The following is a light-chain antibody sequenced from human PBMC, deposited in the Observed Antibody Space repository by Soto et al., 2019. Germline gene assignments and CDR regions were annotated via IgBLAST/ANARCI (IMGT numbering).Light chain of an antibody. V-gene: IGKV3-11*01. Sequence: EIVLTQSPATLSLSPGERATLSCRASQSVNNYLAWYQQKPGQAPRLLIYDASNRATGIPARFSGSGSGADFTLTISSLEPEDFAVYYCQRRSNWPPTFGQGTRLDIK. CDR3: QRRSNWPPT. CDR2: DAS. J-gene: IGKJ5*01. CDR1: QSVNNY.